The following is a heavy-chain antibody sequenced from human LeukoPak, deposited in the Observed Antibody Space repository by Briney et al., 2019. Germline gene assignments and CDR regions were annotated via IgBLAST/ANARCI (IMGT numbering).Heavy chain of an antibody. J-gene: IGHJ4*02. V-gene: IGHV4-31*03. Sequence: SETLSLTCTVSGDSISSGGYYWSWLRQRPGKGLEWIGYIYYSGSTYYNPSLKSRVTISVDTSKNQFSLKLSSVTAADTAVYYCAARRGQHLHAKGQIDYWGQGTLVTVSS. D-gene: IGHD2-15*01. CDR1: GDSISSGGYY. CDR3: AARRGQHLHAKGQIDY. CDR2: IYYSGST.